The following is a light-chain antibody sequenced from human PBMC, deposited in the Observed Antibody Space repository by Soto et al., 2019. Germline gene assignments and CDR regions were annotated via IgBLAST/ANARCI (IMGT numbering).Light chain of an antibody. CDR1: SSDVGNYNF. J-gene: IGLJ1*01. CDR3: CSYTTRSTYV. Sequence: QSVLTQPASVSGSPGQSIAISCTGTSSDVGNYNFVSWYQQHPGKAPKLMIYDVSNRPSGISNRFSGSKSGNTASLTISGLQAEDEADYYCCSYTTRSTYVFGTGTKVTVL. V-gene: IGLV2-14*03. CDR2: DVS.